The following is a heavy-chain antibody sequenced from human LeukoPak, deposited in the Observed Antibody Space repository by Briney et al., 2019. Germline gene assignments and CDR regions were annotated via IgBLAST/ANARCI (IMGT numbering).Heavy chain of an antibody. CDR3: AELGITMIGGV. Sequence: PGGSLRLSCAASGFTFSNAWMSWVRQAPGKGLEWVSHISSSGSTIYYADSVKGRFTISRDNAKNSLYLQMNSLRAEDTAVYYCAELGITMIGGVWGKGTTVTISS. J-gene: IGHJ6*04. V-gene: IGHV3-11*04. CDR2: ISSSGSTI. D-gene: IGHD3-10*02. CDR1: GFTFSNAW.